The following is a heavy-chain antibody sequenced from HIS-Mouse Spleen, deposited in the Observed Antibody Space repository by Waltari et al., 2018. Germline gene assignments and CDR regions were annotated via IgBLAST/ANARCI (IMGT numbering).Heavy chain of an antibody. CDR1: GYTFTGYY. D-gene: IGHD4-4*01. J-gene: IGHJ1*01. CDR3: ARGNANAYSNYYFQH. CDR2: INPNSGGT. Sequence: QVQLVQSGAEVKKPGASVKVSCKASGYTFTGYYMHWVRQAPGQGLEWMGWINPNSGGTNYAQKFQGRVTMTRDTSISTAYMELSRLRSDDTAVYYCARGNANAYSNYYFQHWGQGTLVTVSS. V-gene: IGHV1-2*02.